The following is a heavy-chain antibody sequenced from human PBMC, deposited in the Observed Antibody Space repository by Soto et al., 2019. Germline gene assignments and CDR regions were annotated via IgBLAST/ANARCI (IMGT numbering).Heavy chain of an antibody. J-gene: IGHJ5*02. CDR2: IYHSGTT. Sequence: PSETLSLTCAVSGGSISSGGYSWSWIRQPPGKGLEWIGYIYHSGTTYYNPSLKSRVTISVDRSKNQFSLKLSSVTAADTAVYYCARFPEQQQLPQPLFDPWGQGTLVTVSS. CDR3: ARFPEQQQLPQPLFDP. V-gene: IGHV4-30-2*01. D-gene: IGHD6-13*01. CDR1: GGSISSGGYS.